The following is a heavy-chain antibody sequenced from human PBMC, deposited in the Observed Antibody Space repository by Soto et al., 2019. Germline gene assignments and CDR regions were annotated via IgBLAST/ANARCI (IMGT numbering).Heavy chain of an antibody. CDR1: GFTFSSYG. CDR3: AKDRMSGYPRGFDY. Sequence: GGSLRLSCAASGFTFSSYGMHWVRQAPGKGLEWVAVISYDGSNKYYADSVKGRFTISRDNSKNTLYLQMNSLRAEDTAVYYCAKDRMSGYPRGFDYWGQGTLVTVSS. J-gene: IGHJ4*02. CDR2: ISYDGSNK. D-gene: IGHD5-12*01. V-gene: IGHV3-30*18.